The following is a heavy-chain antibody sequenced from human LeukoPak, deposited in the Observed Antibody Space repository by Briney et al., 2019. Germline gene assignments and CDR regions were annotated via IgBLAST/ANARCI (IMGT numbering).Heavy chain of an antibody. J-gene: IGHJ4*02. CDR3: ARAMSIAARLQTIFDY. CDR2: IKDSGRT. Sequence: PSETLSLTCAVSGGSISTNWWSWVRQPPGKGLEWIGEIKDSGRTNYNTSLTGRVTISIDTSKSQFPLKLTSVTAADTAVYYCARAMSIAARLQTIFDYWGQGTLVTVSS. CDR1: GGSISTNW. D-gene: IGHD6-6*01. V-gene: IGHV4-4*02.